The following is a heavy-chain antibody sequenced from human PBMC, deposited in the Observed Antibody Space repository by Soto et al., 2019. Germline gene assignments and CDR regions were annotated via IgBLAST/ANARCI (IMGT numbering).Heavy chain of an antibody. J-gene: IGHJ5*02. CDR3: ARGPRGLERQEVFDP. D-gene: IGHD1-1*01. V-gene: IGHV4-31*03. CDR2: IYYSGST. Sequence: KASETLSLTCTVSGGSISSGGYYWSRIRQHPGKGLEWIGYIYYSGSTYYNPSLKSRVTISVDTSKNQFSLKLSSVTAADTAVYYCARGPRGLERQEVFDPWGQGTLVTVSS. CDR1: GGSISSGGYY.